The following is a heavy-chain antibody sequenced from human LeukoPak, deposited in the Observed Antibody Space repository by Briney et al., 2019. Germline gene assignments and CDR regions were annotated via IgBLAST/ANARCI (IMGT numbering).Heavy chain of an antibody. J-gene: IGHJ5*02. V-gene: IGHV4-59*01. CDR1: GGSISSYY. D-gene: IGHD6-19*01. Sequence: SETLSLTCTVSGGSISSYYWSWIRQPPGKGLEWIGYIYYSGSTNYNPSLKSRVTISVDTSKNQFSLKLSSVTAADTAVYYCAREVRGVAAADLYNWFDPWGQGTLVTVSS. CDR2: IYYSGST. CDR3: AREVRGVAAADLYNWFDP.